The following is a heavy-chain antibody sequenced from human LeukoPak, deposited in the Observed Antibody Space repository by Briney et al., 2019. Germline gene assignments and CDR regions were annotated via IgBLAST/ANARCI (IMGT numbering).Heavy chain of an antibody. CDR3: ARRGCSGGSCYSTLYYYYYYMDV. CDR2: ITSSGSYI. CDR1: GFTLSSYS. D-gene: IGHD2-15*01. V-gene: IGHV3-21*04. J-gene: IGHJ6*03. Sequence: PGGSLRLSCAASGFTLSSYSMNWVRQAPGKGLEWVSSITSSGSYIYYADPVKGRFTISRDNAKNSLYLQMNSLRAEDTAVYYCARRGCSGGSCYSTLYYYYYYMDVWGKGTTVTISS.